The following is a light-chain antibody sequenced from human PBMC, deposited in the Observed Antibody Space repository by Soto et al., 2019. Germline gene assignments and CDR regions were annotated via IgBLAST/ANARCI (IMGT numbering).Light chain of an antibody. CDR2: EVS. Sequence: QSALTQPASVSGSPGQSITISCTGTNSDLGDNNYVSWYQQHPGKAPKLMIYEVSNRPSGVSSRFSGSKSGNSASLTISGLQAEDEADYFCTSYLTRGPLYVFGPGTKLTVL. J-gene: IGLJ1*01. V-gene: IGLV2-14*01. CDR1: NSDLGDNNY. CDR3: TSYLTRGPLYV.